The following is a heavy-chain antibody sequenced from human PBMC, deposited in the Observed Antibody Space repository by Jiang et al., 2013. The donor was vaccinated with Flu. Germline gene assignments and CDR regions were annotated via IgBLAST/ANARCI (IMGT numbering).Heavy chain of an antibody. CDR3: ARGTDSSGYYLDY. Sequence: GPGLVKPSQTLSLTCTVSGVSLSSGGYYWNWVRQHPGKGLEWIGYIYYRGTTYYNPSLKSRVSISKDTSRNQFSLKLSSVTAADTAVYYCARGTDSSGYYLDYWGQGTLVTVSS. CDR2: IYYRGTT. CDR1: GVSLSSGGYY. D-gene: IGHD3-22*01. V-gene: IGHV4-31*03. J-gene: IGHJ4*02.